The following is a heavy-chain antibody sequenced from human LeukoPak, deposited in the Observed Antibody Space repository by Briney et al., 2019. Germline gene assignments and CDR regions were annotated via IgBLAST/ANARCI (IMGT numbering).Heavy chain of an antibody. Sequence: PGGSLRLSCAASGFTFSTYWTHWVRLAPGKGLVWVSRINSDGSSTSYADSVKGRFTISRDNAKNTLYLQMNSLRAEDTAVYYCARARLRFLEWLFPQYYYYMDVWGKGTTVTVSS. CDR2: INSDGSST. D-gene: IGHD3-3*01. V-gene: IGHV3-74*01. J-gene: IGHJ6*03. CDR3: ARARLRFLEWLFPQYYYYMDV. CDR1: GFTFSTYW.